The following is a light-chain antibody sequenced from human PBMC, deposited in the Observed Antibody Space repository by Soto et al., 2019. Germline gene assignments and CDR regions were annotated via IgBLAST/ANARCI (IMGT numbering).Light chain of an antibody. CDR1: QTISRW. V-gene: IGKV1-5*01. Sequence: IQMTQSPSTLSASVGCTVTVTFRASQTISRWLAWYQQKPGKAPRLLIYTASTLESGVPSRFSASGSGTEFTLTISSLHPDDFATYYCQEYNNYWTFGQGTKVDIK. CDR3: QEYNNYWT. J-gene: IGKJ1*01. CDR2: TAS.